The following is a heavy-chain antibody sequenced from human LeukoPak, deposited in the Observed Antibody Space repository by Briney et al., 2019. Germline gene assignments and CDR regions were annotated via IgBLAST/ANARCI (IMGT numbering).Heavy chain of an antibody. CDR1: GGSFSGYY. Sequence: SETLSLTCDVYGGSFSGYYWSWIRQPPGKGLEWIGEINHSGSTNYNPPLKSRVTISVDTSKNQFSLKLSSVTAADTAVYYCAGEPHFVDIMSGYYPPDDYYYMDVWGKGTTVTVSS. J-gene: IGHJ6*03. V-gene: IGHV4-34*01. D-gene: IGHD3-9*01. CDR3: AGEPHFVDIMSGYYPPDDYYYMDV. CDR2: INHSGST.